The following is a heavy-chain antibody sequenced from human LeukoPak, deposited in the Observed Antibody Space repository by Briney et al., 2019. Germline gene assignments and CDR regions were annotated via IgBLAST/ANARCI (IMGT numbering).Heavy chain of an antibody. D-gene: IGHD3-9*01. J-gene: IGHJ4*02. V-gene: IGHV3-23*01. Sequence: PGGSLRLSCAASGFTFSSYGMSWVRQAPGKGLEWVSAISGSGGSTYYADSVKGRFTISRDNSKNTLYLQMNSLRAEDTAVYYCAKDRFLVMTFTDYWGQGTLVTVSS. CDR3: AKDRFLVMTFTDY. CDR1: GFTFSSYG. CDR2: ISGSGGST.